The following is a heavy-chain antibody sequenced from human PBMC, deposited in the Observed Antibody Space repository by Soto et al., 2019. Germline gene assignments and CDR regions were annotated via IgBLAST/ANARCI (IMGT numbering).Heavy chain of an antibody. V-gene: IGHV3-48*03. CDR2: ISNSGNTI. J-gene: IGHJ3*02. Sequence: GGSLRLSCAASGFPFTSSEMNWVRQAPGKGLEWVSYISNSGNTIYYADSVKGRFTISRDNAKNSLYLQMNSLRAEDTAVYYRARPYGSVDAFDIWGQGTMVTVSS. CDR1: GFPFTSSE. CDR3: ARPYGSVDAFDI. D-gene: IGHD3-10*01.